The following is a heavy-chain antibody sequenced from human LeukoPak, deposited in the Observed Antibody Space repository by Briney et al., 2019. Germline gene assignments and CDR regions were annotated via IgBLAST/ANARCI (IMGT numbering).Heavy chain of an antibody. D-gene: IGHD6-19*01. CDR1: GGTFSSYA. CDR2: IIPIFGTA. Sequence: SVKVSCKASGGTFSSYAISWVRQAPGQGLEWMGGIIPIFGTANYAQKFQGRVTITADKSTSTAYVELSSLRSEDTAVYYCARGIAVAGTDPFVYWGEGTLVTVSS. V-gene: IGHV1-69*06. J-gene: IGHJ4*02. CDR3: ARGIAVAGTDPFVY.